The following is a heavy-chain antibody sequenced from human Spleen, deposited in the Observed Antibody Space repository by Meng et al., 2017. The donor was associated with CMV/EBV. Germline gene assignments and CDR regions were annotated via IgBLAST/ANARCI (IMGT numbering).Heavy chain of an antibody. CDR2: ISWNSGSI. V-gene: IGHV3-9*01. CDR3: AKLPEQDAFDI. Sequence: SLKISCAASGFTFDDYAMHWVRQAPGKGLEWVSGISWNSGSIGYADSVKGRFTISRDNAKNSLYLQMNSPRAEDTALYYCAKLPEQDAFDIWGQGTMVTVSS. J-gene: IGHJ3*02. CDR1: GFTFDDYA.